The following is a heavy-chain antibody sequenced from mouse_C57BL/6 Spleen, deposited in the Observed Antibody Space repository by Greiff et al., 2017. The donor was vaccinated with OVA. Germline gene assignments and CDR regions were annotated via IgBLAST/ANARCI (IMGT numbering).Heavy chain of an antibody. CDR2: INPNNGGT. V-gene: IGHV1-26*01. CDR1: GYTFTDYY. CDR3: ARYRDY. Sequence: EVKLQQSGPELVKPGASVKISCKASGYTFTDYYMNWVKQSHGKSLEWIGDINPNNGGTSYNQKFKGKATLTVDKSSSTAYMELRSLTSEDSAVYYCARYRDYWGQGTTLTVSS. J-gene: IGHJ2*01.